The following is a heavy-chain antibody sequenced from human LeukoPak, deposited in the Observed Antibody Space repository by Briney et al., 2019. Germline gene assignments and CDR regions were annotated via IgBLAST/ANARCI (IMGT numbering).Heavy chain of an antibody. D-gene: IGHD2-21*01. CDR2: ISASGGRT. CDR1: GFTFSTYA. V-gene: IGHV3-23*01. Sequence: GGPLRLSCAASGFTFSTYAMSWVRQAPGKGLEWVAGISASGGRTYYADSVKGRFTISRDNSKNTVHVQMNSLRAEDTAVYYCARVGVDTSYYNWFDPWGQGTLVTVSS. J-gene: IGHJ5*02. CDR3: ARVGVDTSYYNWFDP.